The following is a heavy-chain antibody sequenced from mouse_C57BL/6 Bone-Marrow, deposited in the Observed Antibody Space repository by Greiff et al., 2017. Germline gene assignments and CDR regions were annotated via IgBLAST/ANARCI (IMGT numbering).Heavy chain of an antibody. CDR1: GYTFTDYE. J-gene: IGHJ1*03. CDR3: TETPLYYDLAWCFDV. CDR2: IDPETGGT. Sequence: QVQLKESGAELVRPGASVTLSCKASGYTFTDYEMHWVKQTPVHGLEWIGAIDPETGGTAYNQKFKGKAILTADKSSSTAYMELRSLTSEDSAVYYCTETPLYYDLAWCFDVGGTGTAVTVTS. V-gene: IGHV1-15*01. D-gene: IGHD2-4*01.